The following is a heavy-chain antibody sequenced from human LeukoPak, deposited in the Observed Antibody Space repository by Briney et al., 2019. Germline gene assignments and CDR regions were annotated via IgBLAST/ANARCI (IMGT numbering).Heavy chain of an antibody. CDR3: ARSPTSWYFDY. CDR2: ISYDGSNK. J-gene: IGHJ4*02. V-gene: IGHV3-30*04. D-gene: IGHD2-2*01. Sequence: GRSLRLSCAASGFTFSSYAMHWVRQAPGKGLEWVAVISYDGSNKYYADSVKGRFTISRDNSKNTLYLQMNSLRPEDTSVYFCARSPTSWYFDYWGQGTLVTVSS. CDR1: GFTFSSYA.